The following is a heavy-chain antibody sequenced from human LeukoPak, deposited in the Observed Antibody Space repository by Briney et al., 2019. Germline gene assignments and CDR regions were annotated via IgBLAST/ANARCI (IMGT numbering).Heavy chain of an antibody. CDR2: IVVGSGNT. CDR3: AAEVGYSSSSDYYFDY. Sequence: SVKVSCKASGFTFTSSAVQWVRQARGQRLEWIGWIVVGSGNTNYAQKFQERVTITRDMSTSTAYTELSSLRSEDTAVYYCAAEVGYSSSSDYYFDYWGQGTLVTVSS. V-gene: IGHV1-58*01. D-gene: IGHD6-6*01. J-gene: IGHJ4*02. CDR1: GFTFTSSA.